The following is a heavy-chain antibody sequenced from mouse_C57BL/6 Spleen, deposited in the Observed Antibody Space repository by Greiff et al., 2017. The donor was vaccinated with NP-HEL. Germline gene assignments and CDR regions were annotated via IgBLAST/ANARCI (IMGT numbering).Heavy chain of an antibody. J-gene: IGHJ3*01. CDR3: TGTVGYDEAWFAY. V-gene: IGHV1-15*01. CDR1: GYTFTDYE. Sequence: QVQLQQSGAELVRPGASVTLSCKASGYTFTDYEMHWVKQTPVHGLEWIGAIDPETGGTAYNQKFKGKAILTADKSSSTAYMELRSLTSEDSAVYDCTGTVGYDEAWFAYWGQGTLVTVSA. CDR2: IDPETGGT. D-gene: IGHD2-2*01.